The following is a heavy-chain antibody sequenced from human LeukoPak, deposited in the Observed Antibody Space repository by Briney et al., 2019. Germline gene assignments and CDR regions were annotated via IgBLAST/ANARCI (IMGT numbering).Heavy chain of an antibody. J-gene: IGHJ4*02. V-gene: IGHV3-21*03. CDR3: ARDWNYGGGFDY. Sequence: PGGSLRLSCAASGFTFSSYNMNWVRQAPGKGLEWVSSISTSSSYIYYADSVKGRFTISRDNAKNSLYLQMNSLRAEDTAVYYCARDWNYGGGFDYWGQGTLVTVSS. CDR2: ISTSSSYI. D-gene: IGHD4-23*01. CDR1: GFTFSSYN.